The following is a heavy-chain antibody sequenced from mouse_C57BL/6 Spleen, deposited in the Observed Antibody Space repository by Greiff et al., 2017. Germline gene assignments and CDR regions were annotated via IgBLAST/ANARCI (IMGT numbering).Heavy chain of an antibody. J-gene: IGHJ4*01. Sequence: EVKLVESGGGLVQPGGSLKLSCAASGFTFSDYYMYWVRQTPEKRLEWVAYISNGGGSTYYPDTVKGRFTISRDNAKNTLYLQMSRLKSEDTAMYYCARSDMATRARDYWGQGTSVTVSS. CDR2: ISNGGGST. CDR3: ARSDMATRARDY. V-gene: IGHV5-12*01. D-gene: IGHD1-1*02. CDR1: GFTFSDYY.